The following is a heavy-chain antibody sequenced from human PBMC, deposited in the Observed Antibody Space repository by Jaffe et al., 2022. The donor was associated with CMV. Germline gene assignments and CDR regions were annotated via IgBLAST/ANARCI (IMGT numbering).Heavy chain of an antibody. V-gene: IGHV1-58*01. CDR1: GFTFTSSA. Sequence: QMQLVQSGPEVKKPGTSVKVSCKASGFTFTSSAVQWVRQARGQRLEWIGWIVVGSGNTNYAQKFQERVTITRDMSTSTAYMELSSLRSEDTAVYYCAAPVDTAMVGYYYYYYGMDVWGQGTTVTVSS. CDR3: AAPVDTAMVGYYYYYYGMDV. CDR2: IVVGSGNT. D-gene: IGHD5-18*01. J-gene: IGHJ6*02.